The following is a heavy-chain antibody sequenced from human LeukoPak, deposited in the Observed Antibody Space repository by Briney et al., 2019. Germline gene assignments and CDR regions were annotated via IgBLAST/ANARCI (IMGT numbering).Heavy chain of an antibody. CDR1: GYTFTSYG. CDR3: ATDGLVGATFDY. CDR2: ISAYNGNT. Sequence: ASVKVSCKASGYTFTSYGISWVRQAPGQGLEWMGWISAYNGNTNYAQKLQGRVTMTTDTSTSTAYMELSSLRSEDTAVYYCATDGLVGATFDYWGQGTLVTVSS. D-gene: IGHD1-26*01. V-gene: IGHV1-18*01. J-gene: IGHJ4*02.